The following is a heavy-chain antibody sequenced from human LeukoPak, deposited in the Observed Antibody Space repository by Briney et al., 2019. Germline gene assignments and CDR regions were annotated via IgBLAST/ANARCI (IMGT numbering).Heavy chain of an antibody. V-gene: IGHV4-34*01. CDR3: ARGRWQWLVLSMSYDAFDI. D-gene: IGHD6-19*01. CDR1: GGSFSGYY. Sequence: PSETLSLTCAVYGGSFSGYYWSWIRQPPGKGLEWIGYIYYSGSTNYNPSLKSRVTISVDTSKNQFSLKLSSVTAADTAVYYCARGRWQWLVLSMSYDAFDIWGQGTMVTVSS. J-gene: IGHJ3*02. CDR2: IYYSGST.